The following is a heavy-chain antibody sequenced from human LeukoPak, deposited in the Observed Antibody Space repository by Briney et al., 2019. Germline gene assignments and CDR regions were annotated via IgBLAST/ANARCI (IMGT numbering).Heavy chain of an antibody. CDR2: ISYDGSKQ. Sequence: GGSLRLSCAASGCTFSNYGMHWVRQAPGKGLEWVAVISYDGSKQYYADSVKGRFTISRDNSKNTLYLLMNSLRADDTAVYYCARDRSVTTYFDYWGQGTLVTVSS. V-gene: IGHV3-30*03. CDR1: GCTFSNYG. J-gene: IGHJ4*02. D-gene: IGHD4-17*01. CDR3: ARDRSVTTYFDY.